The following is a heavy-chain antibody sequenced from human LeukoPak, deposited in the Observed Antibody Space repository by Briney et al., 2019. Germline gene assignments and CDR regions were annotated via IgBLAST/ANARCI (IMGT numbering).Heavy chain of an antibody. V-gene: IGHV4-59*01. CDR3: ARAPPVVVVAATPTSYWYFDL. CDR1: CGSISSYY. J-gene: IGHJ2*01. Sequence: PSETLSLTCTVSCGSISSYYWSWIRQPPGKGLEWIGYIYYSGSTNYNPSLKSRVTISVDTSKNQFSLKLSSVTAADTAVYYCARAPPVVVVAATPTSYWYFDLWGRGTLVTVSS. CDR2: IYYSGST. D-gene: IGHD2-15*01.